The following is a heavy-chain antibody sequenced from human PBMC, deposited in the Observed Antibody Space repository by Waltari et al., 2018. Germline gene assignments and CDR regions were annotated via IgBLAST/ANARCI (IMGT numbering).Heavy chain of an antibody. CDR1: GCSISSGGSS. J-gene: IGHJ6*02. V-gene: IGHV4-31*08. D-gene: IGHD6-19*01. CDR3: VRLDQRTYRSPVPGRHYYYGMDV. Sequence: QVQLQESGPGLVKPSQTLSLTCPVSGCSISSGGSSWSWIRQHPGKGLEWMGYIYHSGSTDYNPSIKSRVTISRDNAKNTLYLQMKRLRAEDTAVYYCVRLDQRTYRSPVPGRHYYYGMDVWGQGTTVTVSS. CDR2: IYHSGST.